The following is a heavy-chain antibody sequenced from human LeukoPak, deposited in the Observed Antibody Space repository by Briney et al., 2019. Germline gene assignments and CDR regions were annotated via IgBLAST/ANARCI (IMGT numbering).Heavy chain of an antibody. CDR2: IYPGDSDT. CDR3: ARQADYNVLTGYHKGHLDY. V-gene: IGHV5-51*01. J-gene: IGHJ4*02. D-gene: IGHD3-9*01. CDR1: GYSFTSYW. Sequence: GESLKISCKGSGYSFTSYWIGWVRQMPRKGLEWMGIIYPGDSDTRYSPSFQGQVTISADKSITTAYLQWSSLQASDTAMCYCARQADYNVLTGYHKGHLDYWGQGTLVTVSS.